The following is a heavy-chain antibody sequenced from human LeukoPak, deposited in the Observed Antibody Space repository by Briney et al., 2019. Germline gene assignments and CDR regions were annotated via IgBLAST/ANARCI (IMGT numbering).Heavy chain of an antibody. V-gene: IGHV3-23*01. Sequence: GGSLRLSCAASGFTFSDFGMSWLRQAPGKRLEWVSAITGGADSTYYADSVKGRFTISRDNSKNTLYLQMNSLRAEDTAVYYCARDWPRVYYYGSGYDYYGMDVWGQGTTVTVSS. J-gene: IGHJ6*02. CDR1: GFTFSDFG. D-gene: IGHD3-10*01. CDR3: ARDWPRVYYYGSGYDYYGMDV. CDR2: ITGGADST.